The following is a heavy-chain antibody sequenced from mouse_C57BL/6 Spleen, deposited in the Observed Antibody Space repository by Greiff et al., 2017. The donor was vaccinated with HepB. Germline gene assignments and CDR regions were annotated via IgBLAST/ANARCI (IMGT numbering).Heavy chain of an antibody. CDR1: GFTFSDYG. J-gene: IGHJ4*01. D-gene: IGHD2-4*01. CDR2: ISSGSSTI. V-gene: IGHV5-17*01. CDR3: ARAIYYDYDERYYYAMDY. Sequence: EVKLVESGGGLVKPGGSLKLSCAASGFTFSDYGMHWVRQAPEKGLEWVAYISSGSSTIYYADTVKGRFTISRDNAKNTLFLQMTSLRSEDTAMYYCARAIYYDYDERYYYAMDYWGQGTSVTVSS.